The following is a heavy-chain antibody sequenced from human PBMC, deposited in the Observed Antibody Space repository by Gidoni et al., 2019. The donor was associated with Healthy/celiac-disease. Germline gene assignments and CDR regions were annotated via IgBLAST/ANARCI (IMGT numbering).Heavy chain of an antibody. V-gene: IGHV3-48*02. J-gene: IGHJ4*02. Sequence: EVQLVESGGGLVQPGGSLRLSCAASGFTLSSYSMNWLPQAPGKGLEWVSYISSSSSTIYYADSVKGRFTISRDNAKNSLYLQMNSLRDEDTAVYYCATGDILTGYSSYWGQGTLVTVSS. D-gene: IGHD3-9*01. CDR2: ISSSSSTI. CDR1: GFTLSSYS. CDR3: ATGDILTGYSSY.